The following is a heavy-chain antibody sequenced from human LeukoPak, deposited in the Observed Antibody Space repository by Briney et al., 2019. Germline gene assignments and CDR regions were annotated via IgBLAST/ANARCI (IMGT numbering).Heavy chain of an antibody. J-gene: IGHJ4*02. CDR2: ISYDGRNE. V-gene: IGHV3-30*04. Sequence: GGSLRLSCAASGFTFSSYALHWVRQAPGKGLEWVAVISYDGRNEYYADSVKGRFTISRDNSKNTLYLQMNSLRAEDTAVYYCAKDRNDILTGYYWVGYFDYWGQGTLVTVSS. CDR1: GFTFSSYA. D-gene: IGHD3-9*01. CDR3: AKDRNDILTGYYWVGYFDY.